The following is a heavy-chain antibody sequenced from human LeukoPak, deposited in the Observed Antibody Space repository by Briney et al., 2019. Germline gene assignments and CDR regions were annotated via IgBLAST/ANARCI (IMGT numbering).Heavy chain of an antibody. V-gene: IGHV3-48*01. J-gene: IGHJ4*02. CDR1: GFTFSTYS. D-gene: IGHD6-19*01. CDR3: IVLAVTGTLGFDY. Sequence: GGSLGLSCAASGFTFSTYSLNWVRQAPGKGLEWVSYISGSSNTIYYADSVKGRFTISRDNAKNSLYLQMNSLRAEDTAVYYCIVLAVTGTLGFDYWGQGTLVTVSS. CDR2: ISGSSNTI.